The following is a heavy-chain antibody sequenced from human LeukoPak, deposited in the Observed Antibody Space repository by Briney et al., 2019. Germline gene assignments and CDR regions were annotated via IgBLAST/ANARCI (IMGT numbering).Heavy chain of an antibody. Sequence: EAGGSLRLSCAASGFAFSIAWMSWVRQAPGKGLEWVGRIKSKTDGGTTDYAAPVKGRFTISRDDSKHTLYLQMNSLKIEDTAAYYCTTIMIRARWGQGTLVTVSS. CDR2: IKSKTDGGTT. CDR3: TTIMIRAR. D-gene: IGHD3-16*01. CDR1: GFAFSIAW. J-gene: IGHJ4*02. V-gene: IGHV3-15*01.